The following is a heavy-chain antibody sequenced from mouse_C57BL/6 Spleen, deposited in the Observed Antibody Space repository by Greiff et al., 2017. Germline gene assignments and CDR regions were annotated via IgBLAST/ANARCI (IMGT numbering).Heavy chain of an antibody. CDR3: ARSTTVVGYWYFDV. D-gene: IGHD1-1*01. J-gene: IGHJ1*03. CDR2: IYPGDGDT. Sequence: QVQLQQSGPELVKPGASVKISCKASGYAFSSSWMNWVQQRPGKGLEWIGRIYPGDGDTNYNGKFKGKATLTADKSSSTAYMQLSSLTCEDSAVYFCARSTTVVGYWYFDVWGTGTTVTVSS. CDR1: GYAFSSSW. V-gene: IGHV1-82*01.